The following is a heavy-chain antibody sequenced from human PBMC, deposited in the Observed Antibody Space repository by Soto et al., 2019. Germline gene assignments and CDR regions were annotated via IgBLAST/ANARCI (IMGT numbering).Heavy chain of an antibody. CDR2: IDPSDSYT. J-gene: IGHJ3*02. V-gene: IGHV5-10-1*01. D-gene: IGHD2-15*01. Sequence: SGESLKISWKGSGYSFTSYWISWVRQMPGKGLEWMGRIDPSDSYTNYSPSFQGHVTISAGKSISTAYLQWSSLKASDTAMYYCARHLSVEAFDIWGQGTMVTVSS. CDR1: GYSFTSYW. CDR3: ARHLSVEAFDI.